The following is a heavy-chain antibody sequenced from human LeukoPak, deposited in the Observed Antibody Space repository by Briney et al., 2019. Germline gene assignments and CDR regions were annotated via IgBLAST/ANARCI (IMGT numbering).Heavy chain of an antibody. CDR2: INPNSGGT. J-gene: IGHJ6*03. CDR3: AKTTVTTGRHYYYYYYMDV. CDR1: GYTFTGYY. Sequence: GASVKASCKASGYTFTGYYMHWVRQAPGQGLEWMGWINPNSGGTNYAQKFQGRVTMTRDTSISTAYMELSRLRSDDTAVYYCAKTTVTTGRHYYYYYYMDVWGQGTTVSVSS. V-gene: IGHV1-2*02. D-gene: IGHD4-17*01.